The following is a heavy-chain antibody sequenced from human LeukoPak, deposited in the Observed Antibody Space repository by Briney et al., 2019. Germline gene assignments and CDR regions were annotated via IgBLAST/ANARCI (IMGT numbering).Heavy chain of an antibody. D-gene: IGHD1-1*01. CDR2: IAADNRKT. Sequence: ASVKVSWKASGYTLSNNGITWVRQAPGQGLEWMGWIAADNRKTYYAQNLQDRVTMTTDSSTNTAYMDLRSLRSDDTAVYYCARVYWNGGRAFDYWGQGTLVTVSS. CDR3: ARVYWNGGRAFDY. CDR1: GYTLSNNG. V-gene: IGHV1-18*01. J-gene: IGHJ4*02.